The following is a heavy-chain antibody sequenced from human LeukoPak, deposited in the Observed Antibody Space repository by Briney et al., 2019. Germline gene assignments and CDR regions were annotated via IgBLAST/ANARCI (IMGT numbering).Heavy chain of an antibody. CDR3: ARDRELGY. Sequence: PSETLSLXCTVSGGSISIYYWRWIRRPPGKGLEWIGYIYNSGSTNYNPSLKSRVTISVDTSKNQFSLKLNSVTAADTAVYYCARDRELGYWGQGTLVAVSS. D-gene: IGHD3-10*01. CDR2: IYNSGST. CDR1: GGSISIYY. J-gene: IGHJ4*02. V-gene: IGHV4-59*01.